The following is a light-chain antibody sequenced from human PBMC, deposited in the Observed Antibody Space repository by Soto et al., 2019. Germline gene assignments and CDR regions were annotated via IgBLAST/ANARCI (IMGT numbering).Light chain of an antibody. CDR2: DAS. Sequence: EIVLTQSPGTLSLSPGERATLSCRASQSVSSSYLAWYQQKPGQAPRLLIYDASNRATGIPARFSGSGPGTDFTLTISSLEPEDFAVYYCQQRSNCLITFGQGTRLEIK. J-gene: IGKJ5*01. V-gene: IGKV3D-11*02. CDR1: QSVSSSY. CDR3: QQRSNCLIT.